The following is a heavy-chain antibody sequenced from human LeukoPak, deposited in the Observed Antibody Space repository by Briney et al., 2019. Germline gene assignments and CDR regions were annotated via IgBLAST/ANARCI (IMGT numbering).Heavy chain of an antibody. CDR3: ARDPIAAAGY. V-gene: IGHV3-23*01. CDR2: ISGSSMST. D-gene: IGHD6-13*01. Sequence: GGSLRLSCEASGFTFHNHGMSWVRQAPGKGLEWISVISGSSMSTYYADSVKGRFTVSRDNSKNTVYLQMNSLRAEDTAVYYCARDPIAAAGYWGQGTLVTVSS. J-gene: IGHJ4*02. CDR1: GFTFHNHG.